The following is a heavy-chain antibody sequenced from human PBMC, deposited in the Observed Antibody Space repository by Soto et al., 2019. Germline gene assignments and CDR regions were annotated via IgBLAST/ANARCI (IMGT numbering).Heavy chain of an antibody. D-gene: IGHD5-18*01. V-gene: IGHV1-69*13. CDR2: IIPIFGTA. CDR1: GGTFSSYA. CDR3: VRGDTAMEAVYYYYYGMDV. J-gene: IGHJ6*02. Sequence: SVKVSCKASGGTFSSYAISWVRQAPGQGLEWMGGIIPIFGTANYAQKFQGRVTITADESTSTAYMELSSLRSEDTAVYYCVRGDTAMEAVYYYYYGMDVWGQGSTVTVSS.